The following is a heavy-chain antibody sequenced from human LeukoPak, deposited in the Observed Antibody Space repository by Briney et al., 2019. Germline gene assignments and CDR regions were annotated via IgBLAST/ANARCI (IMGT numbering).Heavy chain of an antibody. D-gene: IGHD6-6*01. V-gene: IGHV3-30*18. CDR2: ISYEGSYK. CDR1: GFTFSDYG. CDR3: AKDVSSSIHY. Sequence: GGSLRLSYAASGFTFSDYGMHWVRQAPGQGLEWVTLISYEGSYKYYGDSVKGRFTISRDSSKNTLYLQMNSLRPDDTAVYYCAKDVSSSIHYWGQGTLVTVSS. J-gene: IGHJ4*02.